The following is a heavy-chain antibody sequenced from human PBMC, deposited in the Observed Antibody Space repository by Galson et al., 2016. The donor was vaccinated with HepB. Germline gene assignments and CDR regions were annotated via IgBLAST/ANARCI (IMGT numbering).Heavy chain of an antibody. J-gene: IGHJ4*02. D-gene: IGHD1-14*01. Sequence: SLRLSCAASGFTFSNYAMSWVRQAPGKGLEWVSGISSSGDSTYYADSVKSRVAISRDNSKDTLYLEMNSLRDGDTAFYYCAKDTAPGHTYGYFDHWGQGTLVTVSS. V-gene: IGHV3-23*01. CDR2: ISSSGDST. CDR3: AKDTAPGHTYGYFDH. CDR1: GFTFSNYA.